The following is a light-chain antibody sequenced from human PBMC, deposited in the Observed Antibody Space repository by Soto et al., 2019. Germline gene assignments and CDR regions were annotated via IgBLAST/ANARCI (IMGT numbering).Light chain of an antibody. J-gene: IGLJ2*01. CDR2: DVN. V-gene: IGLV2-11*01. CDR3: CSYAGSYPI. CDR1: TSDVGAYNY. Sequence: QSVLTQPRSVSGSPGQSVTISCTGTTSDVGAYNYVSWYQQQHPGKAPKLIIYDVNKRPSGVPYRFSGSKSGNTASLTISGLQAEDEADYYCCSYAGSYPIFGGGTQLTVL.